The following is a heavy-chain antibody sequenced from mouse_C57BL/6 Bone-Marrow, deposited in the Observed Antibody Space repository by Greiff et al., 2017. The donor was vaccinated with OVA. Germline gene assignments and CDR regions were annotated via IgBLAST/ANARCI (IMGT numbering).Heavy chain of an antibody. Sequence: EVQLQQSVAELVRPGASVKLSCTASGFNIKNTYMHWVKQRPEQGLEWIGRIDPANGNTKYAPKFQGKATITADTSSNTAYLQLSSLTSEDTAIYYLARAPIGSSYHYYAMDYWGQGTSVTVSS. CDR1: GFNIKNTY. V-gene: IGHV14-3*01. D-gene: IGHD1-1*01. J-gene: IGHJ4*01. CDR3: ARAPIGSSYHYYAMDY. CDR2: IDPANGNT.